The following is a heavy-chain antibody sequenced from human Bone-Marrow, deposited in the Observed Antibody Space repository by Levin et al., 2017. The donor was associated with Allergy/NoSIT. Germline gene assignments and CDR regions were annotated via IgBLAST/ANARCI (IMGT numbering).Heavy chain of an antibody. Sequence: GGSLRLSCAASGFSFSGSAIHWVRQASGKGLEWVGRVWSQANSYATAYTASVKGRFTISRDDSKNTAYLQMNSLKTEDTAVYYCSQTISCSNGVCNDYWGQGTQVTVSS. CDR1: GFSFSGSA. CDR3: SQTISCSNGVCNDY. CDR2: VWSQANSYAT. V-gene: IGHV3-73*01. D-gene: IGHD2-8*01. J-gene: IGHJ4*02.